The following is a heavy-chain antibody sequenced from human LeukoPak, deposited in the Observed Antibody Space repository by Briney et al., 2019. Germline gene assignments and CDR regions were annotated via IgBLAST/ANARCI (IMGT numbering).Heavy chain of an antibody. V-gene: IGHV1-46*01. CDR3: AREGDYDFWSGYLYYMDV. Sequence: ASVKVSCKASGYTFTSYYMHWVRQAPGQGLEWMGIINPSGGSTTYAQKFQGRVTMTRDTSTSTAYMELSRLRSDDTAVYYCAREGDYDFWSGYLYYMDVWGKGTTVTVSS. D-gene: IGHD3-3*01. CDR1: GYTFTSYY. J-gene: IGHJ6*03. CDR2: INPSGGST.